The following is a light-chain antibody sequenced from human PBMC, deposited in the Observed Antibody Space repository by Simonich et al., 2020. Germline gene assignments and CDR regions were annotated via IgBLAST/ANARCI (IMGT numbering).Light chain of an antibody. Sequence: EIVLTQSPATLSLSPGETATLSCRASQSVSSYLAWYQQKPGQAPRRLIYDASNRATGIPARFSGSGSGTDFTLTISSLEPEDFAVYYCQQRSNWITFGQGTRLEIK. CDR2: DAS. CDR3: QQRSNWIT. V-gene: IGKV3-11*01. J-gene: IGKJ5*01. CDR1: QSVSSY.